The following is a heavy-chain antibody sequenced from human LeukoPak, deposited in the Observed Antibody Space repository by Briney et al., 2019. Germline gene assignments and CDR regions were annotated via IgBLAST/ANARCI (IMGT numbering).Heavy chain of an antibody. Sequence: LETLSLTCTVSGGSISSYYWSWIRQPPGKGLEWIGYIYYSGSTNYNPSLKSRVTISVDTSKNQFSLKLSSVTAADTAVYYCARDQRITIFGVVTDYYYGMDVWGQGTTVTVSS. D-gene: IGHD3-3*01. V-gene: IGHV4-59*01. J-gene: IGHJ6*02. CDR1: GGSISSYY. CDR2: IYYSGST. CDR3: ARDQRITIFGVVTDYYYGMDV.